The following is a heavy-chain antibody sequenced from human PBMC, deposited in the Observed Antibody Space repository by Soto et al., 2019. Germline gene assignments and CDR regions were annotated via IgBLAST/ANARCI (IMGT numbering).Heavy chain of an antibody. CDR2: IYYSGST. D-gene: IGHD2-21*01. V-gene: IGHV4-31*03. J-gene: IGHJ6*02. CDR1: GGSISSGGYY. Sequence: SETLSLTCTVSGGSISSGGYYWSWIRQHPGKGLEWIGYIYYSGSTYYNPSLKSRVTISVDTSKNQFSLKLSSVTAADTAVYYCARAHIKDYYYYYGMDVWGQGTTVTVSS. CDR3: ARAHIKDYYYYYGMDV.